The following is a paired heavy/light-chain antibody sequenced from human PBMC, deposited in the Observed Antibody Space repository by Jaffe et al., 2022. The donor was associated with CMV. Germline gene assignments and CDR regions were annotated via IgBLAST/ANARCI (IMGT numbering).Light chain of an antibody. CDR1: SSNIGSNT. V-gene: IGLV1-44*01. CDR3: ATWDDSLNGWV. CDR2: NNN. J-gene: IGLJ3*02. Sequence: QSVLTQPPSASGTPGQRVTISCSGGSSNIGSNTVNWYQQLPGTAPKLLIYNNNQRPSGVPDRFSGSKSGTSASLAISGLQSDDEADYYCATWDDSLNGWVFGGGTKLTVL.
Heavy chain of an antibody. J-gene: IGHJ5*02. CDR2: ISGSAHST. D-gene: IGHD3-3*01. V-gene: IGHV3-23*01. CDR3: AKDRHYDFWSGEQNWFDP. Sequence: EVQLLESGGGLVQPGGSLRLSCAASGFTFSNYAMSWVRQAPGKGLEWVSAISGSAHSTYYADSVKGRFTISRDNSKNTLYLQMNSLRAEDTAVYYCAKDRHYDFWSGEQNWFDPWGQGTLVAVSS. CDR1: GFTFSNYA.